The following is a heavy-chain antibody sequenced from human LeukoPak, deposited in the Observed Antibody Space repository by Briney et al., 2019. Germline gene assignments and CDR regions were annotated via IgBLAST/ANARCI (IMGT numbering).Heavy chain of an antibody. CDR1: GYSISSYY. CDR2: IYYSGST. CDR3: ARAGYGDYDLDY. D-gene: IGHD4-17*01. V-gene: IGHV4-59*01. J-gene: IGHJ4*02. Sequence: PSETLSLTCTVSGYSISSYYWSWIRQPPGKGLEWIGYIYYSGSTNYNPSLKSRVTISVDTSKNQFSLKLSSVTAADTAVYYCARAGYGDYDLDYWGQGTLVTVSS.